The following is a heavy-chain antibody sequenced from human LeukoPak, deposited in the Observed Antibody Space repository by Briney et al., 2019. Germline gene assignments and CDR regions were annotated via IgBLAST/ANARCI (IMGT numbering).Heavy chain of an antibody. CDR1: GYTFTSYG. J-gene: IGHJ3*02. D-gene: IGHD3-22*01. Sequence: ASVKVSCKASGYTFTSYGISWVRQAPGQGLEWMGRIIPILGIANYAQKFQGRVTITADKSTSTAYMELSSLRSEDTAVYYCAREASAYYYDSSSYSRHDAFDIWGQGTMVTVSS. CDR3: AREASAYYYDSSSYSRHDAFDI. CDR2: IIPILGIA. V-gene: IGHV1-69*04.